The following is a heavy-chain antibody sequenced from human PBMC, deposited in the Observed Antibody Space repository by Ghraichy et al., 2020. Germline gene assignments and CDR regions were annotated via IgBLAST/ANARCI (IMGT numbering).Heavy chain of an antibody. V-gene: IGHV5-51*01. CDR1: GYSFTSYW. D-gene: IGHD5-24*01. CDR2: IYPGDSDT. CDR3: ARSSALMEMATSTDYFDY. Sequence: GESLNISCKGSGYSFTSYWIGWVRQMPGKGLEWMGIIYPGDSDTRYSPSFQGQVTISADKSISTAYLQWSSLKASDTAMYYCARSSALMEMATSTDYFDYWGQGTLVTVSS. J-gene: IGHJ4*02.